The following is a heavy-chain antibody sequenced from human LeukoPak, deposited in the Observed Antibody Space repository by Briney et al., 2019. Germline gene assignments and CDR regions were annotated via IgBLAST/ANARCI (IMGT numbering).Heavy chain of an antibody. Sequence: PGGSLRLSCAASGFTFSDYYMSWIRQAPGKGLECISYISGSTIYTNYADSVKGRFTISRDNAKSSLLLQMNSLRGEDTAVYYCARVTSSGWNFDYWGQGTLVTVSS. CDR1: GFTFSDYY. D-gene: IGHD6-19*01. J-gene: IGHJ4*02. CDR3: ARVTSSGWNFDY. V-gene: IGHV3-11*06. CDR2: ISGSTIYT.